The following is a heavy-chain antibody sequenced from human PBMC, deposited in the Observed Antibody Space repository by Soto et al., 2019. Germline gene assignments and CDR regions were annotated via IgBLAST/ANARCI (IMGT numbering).Heavy chain of an antibody. CDR3: ARAARLGWLSHYYYRMDV. J-gene: IGHJ6*02. V-gene: IGHV4-34*01. CDR1: GGSFSGYY. Sequence: SETLSLTCAVYGGSFSGYYWSWIRQPPGKGLEWIGEINHSGSTNYNPSLKSRVTISVDTSKNQFSLKLSSVTAADTAVYYCARAARLGWLSHYYYRMDVWGQGTTVTVSS. CDR2: INHSGST. D-gene: IGHD3-3*01.